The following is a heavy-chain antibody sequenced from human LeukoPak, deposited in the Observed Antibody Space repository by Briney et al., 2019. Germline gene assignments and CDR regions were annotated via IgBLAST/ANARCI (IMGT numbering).Heavy chain of an antibody. D-gene: IGHD3-22*01. CDR3: ARDRYYYDSSGYSPKYYFDY. V-gene: IGHV1-46*01. CDR1: GYTFTSYY. Sequence: ASVKVSCKASGYTFTSYYMHWVRQAPGQGLEWMGIINPSGGSTSYAQKFQGRVTMTRDMSTGTVYMELSSLRSEDTAVYYCARDRYYYDSSGYSPKYYFDYWGQGTLVTVSS. J-gene: IGHJ4*02. CDR2: INPSGGST.